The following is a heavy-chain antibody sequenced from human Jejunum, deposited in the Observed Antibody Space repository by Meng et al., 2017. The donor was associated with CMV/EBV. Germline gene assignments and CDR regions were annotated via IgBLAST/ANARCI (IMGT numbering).Heavy chain of an antibody. CDR2: INPNTGGS. CDR1: GYTFAGYY. Sequence: QVQLVQSGAEVEKPGASVKVSCMASGYTFAGYYIHWVRQAPGQGLEWMGWINPNTGGSKYAQKFQGWVTLTRDTSISTAYMELSRLRSDDTAVYYCARGRYELIWGLFDPWGQGTLFNVSS. CDR3: ARGRYELIWGLFDP. V-gene: IGHV1-2*04. D-gene: IGHD1-1*01. J-gene: IGHJ5*02.